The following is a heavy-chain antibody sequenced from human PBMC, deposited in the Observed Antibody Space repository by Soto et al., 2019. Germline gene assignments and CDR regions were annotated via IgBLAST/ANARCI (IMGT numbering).Heavy chain of an antibody. CDR1: GGSFSGYY. Sequence: PSETLSLTCAVYGGSFSGYYWSWIRQPPGKGLEWIGEINHSGSTNYNPSLKSRVTIPVDTSKNQFSLKLSSVTAADTAVYYCARGGVQKWYYYYGMGVWGQGTTVTVSS. CDR3: ARGGVQKWYYYYGMGV. D-gene: IGHD1-1*01. CDR2: INHSGST. J-gene: IGHJ6*02. V-gene: IGHV4-34*01.